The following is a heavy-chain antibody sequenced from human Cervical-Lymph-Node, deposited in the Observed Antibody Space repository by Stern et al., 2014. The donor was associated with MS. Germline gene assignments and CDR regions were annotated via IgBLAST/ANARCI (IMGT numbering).Heavy chain of an antibody. CDR1: GFSFSDYY. Sequence: VQLVQSGGGLVKPGGSLTVSCAASGFSFSDYYMTWLRQAPGKGPACVANIGRSGDNIYYADSVKGRFTISRDNAKNSLYLQMNSLRAEDTALYYCARDAEYDIWSGYFDYWGPGILVTVSP. V-gene: IGHV3-11*01. D-gene: IGHD3-3*01. CDR3: ARDAEYDIWSGYFDY. CDR2: IGRSGDNI. J-gene: IGHJ4*02.